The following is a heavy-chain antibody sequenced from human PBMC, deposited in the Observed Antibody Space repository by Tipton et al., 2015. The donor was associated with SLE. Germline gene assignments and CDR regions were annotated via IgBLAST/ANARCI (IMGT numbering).Heavy chain of an antibody. Sequence: TLSLTCTVSGGSISSYYWSWIRQPPGKGLEWIGYIYYSGSTNYNPSLKSRVTIPVDTSKNQFSLKLSSVTAADTDVYYCAIERVGYCRSTSCYGWFDPWGQGSLVTVSS. J-gene: IGHJ5*02. V-gene: IGHV4-59*01. CDR2: IYYSGST. CDR3: AIERVGYCRSTSCYGWFDP. D-gene: IGHD2-2*03. CDR1: GGSISSYY.